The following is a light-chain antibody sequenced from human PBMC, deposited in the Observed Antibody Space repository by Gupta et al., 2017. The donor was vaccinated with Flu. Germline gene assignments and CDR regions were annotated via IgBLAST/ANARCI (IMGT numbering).Light chain of an antibody. J-gene: IGLJ3*02. Sequence: SFALTQPPSVSVSPGQTALITCSGDKLGDKFASWHQQKPGQSPVLVVYQDTMRPAGLPERFTGSNSWNTATLSIRGTQAMDEADYYCQAWDSNTAVFGGGTKLTVL. V-gene: IGLV3-1*01. CDR3: QAWDSNTAV. CDR2: QDT. CDR1: KLGDKF.